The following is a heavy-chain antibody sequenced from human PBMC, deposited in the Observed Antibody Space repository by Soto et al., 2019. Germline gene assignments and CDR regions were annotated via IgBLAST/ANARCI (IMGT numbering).Heavy chain of an antibody. CDR2: ISSRSSGI. J-gene: IGHJ4*02. CDR1: GFNFSGYA. Sequence: VQLVESGGGLAQPGGSLRLSCGGSGFNFSGYAMNWVRQAPGKGLEWVSYISSRSSGIHYADSVKGRFTISRDNGKRSLYLQMNSLRDEDTGIYYCARGALDYWGQGALVTVSS. V-gene: IGHV3-48*02. CDR3: ARGALDY. D-gene: IGHD1-1*01.